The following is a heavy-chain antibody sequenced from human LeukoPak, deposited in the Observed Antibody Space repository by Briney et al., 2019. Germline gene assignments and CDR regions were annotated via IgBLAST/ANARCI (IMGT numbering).Heavy chain of an antibody. Sequence: GGPVTLSCAASGLPLSSYSIHWLRHAPGKGLEWVSYINIDSITVQYAESVKGRFTISRDNAKNSLYLQMNSLRAEDTAVYYCSTAKFDNWGQGTLVTVSS. CDR2: INIDSITV. V-gene: IGHV3-48*01. J-gene: IGHJ4*02. CDR3: STAKFDN. CDR1: GLPLSSYS.